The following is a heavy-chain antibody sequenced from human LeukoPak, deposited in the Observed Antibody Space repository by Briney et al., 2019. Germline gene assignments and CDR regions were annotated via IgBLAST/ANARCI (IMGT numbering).Heavy chain of an antibody. J-gene: IGHJ6*02. D-gene: IGHD3/OR15-3a*01. CDR1: GYRFTSYY. CDR3: ARWGASGLALIYYYGMDV. V-gene: IGHV1-46*01. Sequence: ASVKVSCKASGYRFTSYYMHWVRQAPGQGFEWMGIINPSGGSTSYAQKFQGRVTMTRDTSTRIVYMELSSLRSEDTAVYYCARWGASGLALIYYYGMDVWGQGTTVTVSS. CDR2: INPSGGST.